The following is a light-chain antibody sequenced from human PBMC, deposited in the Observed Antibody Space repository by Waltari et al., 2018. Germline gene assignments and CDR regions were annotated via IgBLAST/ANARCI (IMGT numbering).Light chain of an antibody. CDR1: QNVNSF. CDR2: DAS. Sequence: EIVLTQSPGTLSLSPGDRATLSCRASQNVNSFLAWYQQKRGKAPRLLIYDASKRATGIPDRISGSGSGTDFTLTISSLEPEDFAIYYCQQRGNLPETFGRRTRVEMK. V-gene: IGKV3-11*01. J-gene: IGKJ2*01. CDR3: QQRGNLPET.